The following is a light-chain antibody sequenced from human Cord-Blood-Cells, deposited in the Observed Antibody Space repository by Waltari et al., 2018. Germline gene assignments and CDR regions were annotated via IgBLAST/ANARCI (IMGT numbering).Light chain of an antibody. Sequence: DIVMTQSPDSLAVSLGERATINCKSNQSVLYSSNNKNYLAWYQQKPGQTPKLLIYWASTRESGFPDRFSGSGSGTDFTLTISSLQAEDVAVYYCQQYYSTPTFGGWTKVEIK. CDR1: QSVLYSSNNKNY. V-gene: IGKV4-1*01. J-gene: IGKJ4*01. CDR2: WAS. CDR3: QQYYSTPT.